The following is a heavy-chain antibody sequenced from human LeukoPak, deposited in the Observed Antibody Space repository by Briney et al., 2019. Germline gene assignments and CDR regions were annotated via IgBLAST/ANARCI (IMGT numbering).Heavy chain of an antibody. CDR3: AKDRVSPGFNWFDP. V-gene: IGHV3-23*01. CDR1: GFTFSSYA. CDR2: ISGRGDST. Sequence: GGSLRLSCAASGFTFSSYAMSWVRQAPGKGLEWVSAISGRGDSTYYADSVKGRFTISRDNSKNTLYLQMNSLRADDMAVYYCAKDRVSPGFNWFDPWGQGTLVTVSS. J-gene: IGHJ5*02. D-gene: IGHD3-16*01.